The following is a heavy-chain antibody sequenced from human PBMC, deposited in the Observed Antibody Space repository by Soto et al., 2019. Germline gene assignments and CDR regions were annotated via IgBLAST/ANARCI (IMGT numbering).Heavy chain of an antibody. CDR2: ISSSGSTT. V-gene: IGHV3-48*03. CDR3: ARDPPYYDILTGYSPNWFDP. CDR1: GFTFSSYA. D-gene: IGHD3-9*01. Sequence: PGGSLRLSCAAPGFTFSSYAMSWVRQAPGKGLEWVSYISSSGSTTYYADSVKGRFTISRDNAKNSLYLQMNSLRAEDTAVYYCARDPPYYDILTGYSPNWFDPWGQGTLVTVSS. J-gene: IGHJ5*02.